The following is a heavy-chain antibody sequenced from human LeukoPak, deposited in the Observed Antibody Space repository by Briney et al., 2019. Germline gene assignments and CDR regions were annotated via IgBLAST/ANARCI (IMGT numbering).Heavy chain of an antibody. Sequence: PSQTLSLTCTVSGGSISSGSYYWSWIRQPAGKGLEWIGRIYTSGSTNYNPSLKSRVTISVDTSKNQFSLKLSSATAADTAVYYCARVSYDSSGYYSSSRRGDWFDPWGQGTLVTVSS. CDR1: GGSISSGSYY. J-gene: IGHJ5*02. CDR3: ARVSYDSSGYYSSSRRGDWFDP. CDR2: IYTSGST. D-gene: IGHD3-22*01. V-gene: IGHV4-61*02.